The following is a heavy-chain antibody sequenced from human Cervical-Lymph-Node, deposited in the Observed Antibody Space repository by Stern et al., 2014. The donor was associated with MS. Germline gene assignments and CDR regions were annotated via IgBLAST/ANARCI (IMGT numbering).Heavy chain of an antibody. Sequence: EDQLVESGGGLIQPGRSLRLSCTASGFTFADHPMTWVRQAPGKGLEWVGFIRSKGYYGETTEYAASVKDRFTISRDDSKSITYLQMNSLKSEDTAIYYCTTGEWYFDSWGQGTLVTVSS. CDR2: IRSKGYYGETT. CDR1: GFTFADHP. V-gene: IGHV3-49*04. D-gene: IGHD3-3*01. J-gene: IGHJ4*02. CDR3: TTGEWYFDS.